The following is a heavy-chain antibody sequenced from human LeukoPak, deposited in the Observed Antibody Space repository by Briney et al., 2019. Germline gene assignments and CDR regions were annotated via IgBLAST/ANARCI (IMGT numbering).Heavy chain of an antibody. CDR3: APLLGVRAFDF. V-gene: IGHV5-51*01. D-gene: IGHD2-8*01. CDR1: GYSFTDYW. J-gene: IGHJ3*01. CDR2: IYPSDSDT. Sequence: GESLKISCKASGYSFTDYWIGWVRQMPGKGLEWMGIIYPSDSDTRYGPSFQGQVTISADKSISTAYLQWSSLKASDTAMYYCAPLLGVRAFDFWGQGTMLTVSS.